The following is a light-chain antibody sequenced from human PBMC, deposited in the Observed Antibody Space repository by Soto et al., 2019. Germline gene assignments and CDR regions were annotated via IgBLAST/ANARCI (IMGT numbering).Light chain of an antibody. J-gene: IGKJ2*01. CDR3: MQALRPPYT. CDR1: QSLLHSNGYNY. V-gene: IGKV2-28*01. CDR2: LGY. Sequence: DSVMTQYPLSLPVTPGESASISCRSSQSLLHSNGYNYLDWYLQKPGQSQQLRIYLGYNKASVVPYRFSGSGSGTDVTLKISRVEAEDVGVYHCMQALRPPYTFGQGTKLEIK.